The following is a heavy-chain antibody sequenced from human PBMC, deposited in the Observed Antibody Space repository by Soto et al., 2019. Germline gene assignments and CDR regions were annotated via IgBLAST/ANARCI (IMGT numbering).Heavy chain of an antibody. J-gene: IGHJ4*02. CDR3: ASGIQLWLRRINNGYSG. D-gene: IGHD5-18*01. V-gene: IGHV1-69*12. CDR2: IIPMFGTA. CDR1: GGTFSTYA. Sequence: QVQLVQSGAEVKKPESSVKVSCKAPGGTFSTYANSWVRQAPGQGLEWMGGIIPMFGTANYAQRFQDRVTITADESTNTVYMELSSLRSEDTAVCFCASGIQLWLRRINNGYSGWGQGTLVTVSS.